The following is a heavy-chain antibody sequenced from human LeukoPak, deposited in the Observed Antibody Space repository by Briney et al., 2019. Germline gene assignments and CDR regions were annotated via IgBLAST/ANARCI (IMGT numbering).Heavy chain of an antibody. CDR2: IIPIFGTA. J-gene: IGHJ5*02. Sequence: SVKVSCKASGGTFSSYAISWVRQAPGQGLEWMGGIIPIFGTANYAQKFQGRVTITTDESTSTAYMELSSLRSEDTAVYYCARVTDIPNWFDPWGQGTLVTVSS. V-gene: IGHV1-69*05. CDR1: GGTFSSYA. CDR3: ARVTDIPNWFDP.